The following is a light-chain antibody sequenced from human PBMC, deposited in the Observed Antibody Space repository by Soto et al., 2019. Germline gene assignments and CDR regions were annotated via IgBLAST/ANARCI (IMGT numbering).Light chain of an antibody. CDR3: QQRSNWPPIT. V-gene: IGKV3-11*01. CDR2: DAS. CDR1: QSVTTY. J-gene: IGKJ5*01. Sequence: EIVLTQSPATLSLFPGERATLSCRASQSVTTYLAWYQQKPGQPPRLLIYDASNRATGIPARFSGSGSGTDFTLTISSLDPDDFAVYYCQQRSNWPPITFGQGTRLEIK.